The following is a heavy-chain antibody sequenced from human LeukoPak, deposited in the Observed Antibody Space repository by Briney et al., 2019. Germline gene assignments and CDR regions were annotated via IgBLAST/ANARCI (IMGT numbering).Heavy chain of an antibody. V-gene: IGHV3-7*01. J-gene: IGHJ4*02. D-gene: IGHD3-16*01. Sequence: GGSLRLSCAASGFTFSSYGMSWVRQAPGKGLEWVANIKQDGSEKYYVDSVKGRFTISRDNAKNSLYLQMNSLRAEDTAVYYCEMGGQGLDYWGQGTLVTVSS. CDR1: GFTFSSYG. CDR3: EMGGQGLDY. CDR2: IKQDGSEK.